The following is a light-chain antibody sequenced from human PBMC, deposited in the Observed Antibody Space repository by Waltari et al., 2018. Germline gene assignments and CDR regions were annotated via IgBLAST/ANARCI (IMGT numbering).Light chain of an antibody. J-gene: IGLJ2*01. CDR1: NLVNKY. Sequence: SYDLTHPPSVSVSPGPTVTISCSGNNLVNKYVSWYQQKAGQAPLLVVYARDRRPSGIPERFSGSNSDTTATLTISGTQAIDEADYYCQTWDSSLVVFGGGTKLTVL. CDR3: QTWDSSLVV. CDR2: ARD. V-gene: IGLV3-1*01.